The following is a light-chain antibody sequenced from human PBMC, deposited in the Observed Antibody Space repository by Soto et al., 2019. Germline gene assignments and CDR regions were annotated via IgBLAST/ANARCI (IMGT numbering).Light chain of an antibody. CDR2: KES. Sequence: DIQMTKSPSTLSASEGDRVTITCRASQSINKWLAWYQQKPGKAPKLLISKESNLTSGVPSRFSGTGSGTEFTLTISSLQPDDFASYYCQQYDSYPFTFGGGTKVEI. J-gene: IGKJ4*01. CDR1: QSINKW. V-gene: IGKV1-5*03. CDR3: QQYDSYPFT.